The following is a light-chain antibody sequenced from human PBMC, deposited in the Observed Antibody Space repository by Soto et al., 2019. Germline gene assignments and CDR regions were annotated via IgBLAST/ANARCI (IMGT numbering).Light chain of an antibody. Sequence: ELVMTQSPATLSVSPGERATLSCRASQTLGSNVAWYQQKPGQAPRLLIYDASTTASGAPARFSGSGSGAEFTLTITXXXXXXCALYYCQHYNTXXLSFGG. V-gene: IGKV3-15*01. CDR2: DAS. CDR3: QHYNTXXLS. J-gene: IGKJ4*01. CDR1: QTLGSN.